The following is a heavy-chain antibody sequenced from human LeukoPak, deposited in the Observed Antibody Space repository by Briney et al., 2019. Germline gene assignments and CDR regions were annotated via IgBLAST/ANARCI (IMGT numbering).Heavy chain of an antibody. CDR1: GFTFSSYE. CDR3: AKDRSYYLWNDFYYMDV. Sequence: GGSLRLSCAASGFTFSSYEMNWVRQAPGKGLEWVSYISSSGSTIYYADSVKGRFTISRDNSKNTLYLQVNSLRAEDTAVYYCAKDRSYYLWNDFYYMDVWGNGTTVTVSS. D-gene: IGHD1-26*01. J-gene: IGHJ6*03. V-gene: IGHV3-48*03. CDR2: ISSSGSTI.